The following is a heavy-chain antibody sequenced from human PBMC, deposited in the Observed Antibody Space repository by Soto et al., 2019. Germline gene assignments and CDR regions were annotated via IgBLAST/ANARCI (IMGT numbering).Heavy chain of an antibody. CDR2: IIPIFGTA. CDR1: GGTFSSYA. J-gene: IGHJ4*02. D-gene: IGHD3-22*01. V-gene: IGHV1-69*01. CDR3: ASSYYYDRIDY. Sequence: QVQLVQSGAEVKKPGSSVKVSCRASGGTFSSYAISWVRQAPGQGLEWMGGIIPIFGTANYAQKFQGRVTITADESTRTAYMELSSLRSYDTVVSYCASSYYYDRIDYWGQGTLVTVSS.